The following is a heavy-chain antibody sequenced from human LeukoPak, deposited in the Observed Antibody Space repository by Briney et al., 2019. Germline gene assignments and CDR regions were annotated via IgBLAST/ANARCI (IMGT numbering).Heavy chain of an antibody. CDR2: IYYSGST. J-gene: IGHJ6*03. Sequence: SETLSLTCTVSGGSISSYYWGWIRQPPGKGLEWIGYIYYSGSTNYNPSLKSRVTISLDTSKNQFSLKLSSVTAADTAVYYCAGENPVTRMDVWGKGTTVTVSS. CDR3: AGENPVTRMDV. CDR1: GGSISSYY. D-gene: IGHD4-17*01. V-gene: IGHV4-59*01.